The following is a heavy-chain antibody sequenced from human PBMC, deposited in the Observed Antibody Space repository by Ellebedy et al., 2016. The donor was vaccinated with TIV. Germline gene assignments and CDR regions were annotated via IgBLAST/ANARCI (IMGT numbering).Heavy chain of an antibody. Sequence: GESLKISCAASGFTFSSYTINWVRQTPGKGLEWVSSISSSGSYLYYADSVKGRFTISRDNAKNSVDLQMNTLRAEDTAVYYCATTLNYGGNCFFDNWGQGTLVTVSS. CDR2: ISSSGSYL. V-gene: IGHV3-21*01. D-gene: IGHD4-23*01. CDR3: ATTLNYGGNCFFDN. CDR1: GFTFSSYT. J-gene: IGHJ4*02.